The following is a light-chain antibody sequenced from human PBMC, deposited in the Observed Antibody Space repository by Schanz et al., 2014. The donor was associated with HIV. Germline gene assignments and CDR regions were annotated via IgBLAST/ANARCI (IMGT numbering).Light chain of an antibody. CDR3: QQYGSPPWT. CDR1: QSVSTNS. J-gene: IGKJ1*01. Sequence: EIVLTQSPVILSLSPGERASLSCRASQSVSTNSLGWYQQKRGQVPRLLIYSASRRANGIPDRFSGSGSGTDFTLTISRLEPEDFAVYYCQQYGSPPWTFGQGTKVEV. CDR2: SAS. V-gene: IGKV3-20*01.